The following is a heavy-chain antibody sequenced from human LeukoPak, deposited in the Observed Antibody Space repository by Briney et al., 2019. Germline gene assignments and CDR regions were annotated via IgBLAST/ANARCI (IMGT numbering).Heavy chain of an antibody. CDR1: GFTFTHYG. J-gene: IGHJ4*02. CDR3: ARVSPNTVTTLQYFDY. CDR2: ISYNGNEK. Sequence: HAGRSLRLSCEASGFTFTHYGMHWVRQAPGKALEWVSFISYNGNEKYGDSVKGRFTISRDNSKNTLFLQMNSLRAEDTAVYYCARVSPNTVTTLQYFDYWGQGTLVTVSS. V-gene: IGHV3-30*03. D-gene: IGHD4-17*01.